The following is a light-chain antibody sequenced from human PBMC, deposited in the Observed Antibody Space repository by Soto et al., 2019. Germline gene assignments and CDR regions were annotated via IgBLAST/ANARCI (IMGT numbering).Light chain of an antibody. V-gene: IGKV4-1*01. CDR1: QSVLYSSNNKNF. CDR3: QQYYITPLS. CDR2: GAS. J-gene: IGKJ4*01. Sequence: DIVMTQSPDSLAASLGERATINCKSSQSVLYSSNNKNFLAWYQQKPGQPPKLLIYGASARESGVPDRFSGSGSGTDFTLTISSLQAEDVAVYYCQQYYITPLSFGGGTKVDI.